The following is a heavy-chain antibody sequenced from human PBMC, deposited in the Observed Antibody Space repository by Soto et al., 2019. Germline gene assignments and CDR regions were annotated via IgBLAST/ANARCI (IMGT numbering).Heavy chain of an antibody. CDR3: AKGWGSGSYYKDAFDI. V-gene: IGHV3-23*01. D-gene: IGHD3-10*01. J-gene: IGHJ3*02. CDR1: GFTFSSYA. Sequence: GGSLRLSCAASGFTFSSYAMSWVRQAPGKGLEWVSAISGSGGSTYYADSVKGRFTISRDNSKNTLYLQMNSLRAEDTAVYYCAKGWGSGSYYKDAFDIWGQGTMVTVSS. CDR2: ISGSGGST.